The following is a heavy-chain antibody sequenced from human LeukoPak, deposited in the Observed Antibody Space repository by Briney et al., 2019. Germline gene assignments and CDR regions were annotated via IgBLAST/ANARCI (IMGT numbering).Heavy chain of an antibody. CDR3: ARGTPSSSGWLYYGMDV. V-gene: IGHV3-48*04. CDR2: ISSRSSTI. D-gene: IGHD6-19*01. J-gene: IGHJ6*02. Sequence: PGGSLRLSCAASGFTFSSYSMNWVRQAPRKGLEWVSYISSRSSTIYYADSVKGRFTISRDNAKNSLYLQMNSLRAEDTAVYYCARGTPSSSGWLYYGMDVWGQGTTVTVSS. CDR1: GFTFSSYS.